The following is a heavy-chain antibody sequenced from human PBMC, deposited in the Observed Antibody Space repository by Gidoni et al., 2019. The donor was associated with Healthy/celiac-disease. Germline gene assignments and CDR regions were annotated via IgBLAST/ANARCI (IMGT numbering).Heavy chain of an antibody. Sequence: QVQLQQWGAGLLKPSETLSLTCAVYGGSFIGYYWSWIRQPPGKGLEWIGEINHSGSNNYNPSLKSRVTISVDTSKNQFSLKLSSVTAADTAVYYCARVAQYSYDSSGHGAYFDYWGQGTLVTVSS. J-gene: IGHJ4*02. CDR2: INHSGSN. CDR3: ARVAQYSYDSSGHGAYFDY. CDR1: GGSFIGYY. V-gene: IGHV4-34*01. D-gene: IGHD3-22*01.